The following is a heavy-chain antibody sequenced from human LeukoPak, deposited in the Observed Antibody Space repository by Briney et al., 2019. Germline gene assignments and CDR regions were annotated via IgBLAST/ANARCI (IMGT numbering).Heavy chain of an antibody. CDR2: INAGNGNT. CDR3: ASGRFGAPPYYYYGMDV. V-gene: IGHV1-3*01. J-gene: IGHJ6*02. CDR1: GYTFTSYA. Sequence: ASVKVSCKASGYTFTSYAMHWVRQAPGQRLEWMGWINAGNGNTKYSQKFQDRVTITADKSTSTAYMELSSLRSEDTAVYYCASGRFGAPPYYYYGMDVWGQGTTVTVSS. D-gene: IGHD3-10*01.